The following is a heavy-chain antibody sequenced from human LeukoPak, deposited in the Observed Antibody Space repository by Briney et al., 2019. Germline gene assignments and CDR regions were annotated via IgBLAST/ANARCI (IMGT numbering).Heavy chain of an antibody. J-gene: IGHJ4*02. CDR3: ARAWGSSWYGVGIDY. CDR2: IIPIFGTA. CDR1: GGTFSSYA. V-gene: IGHV1-69*13. Sequence: ASVKVSCKASGGTFSSYAISWVRQAPGQGLEWLGGIIPIFGTANYAQKFQGRVTITADESTSTAYMELSSLRSEDTAVYYCARAWGSSWYGVGIDYWGQGTLVTVSS. D-gene: IGHD6-13*01.